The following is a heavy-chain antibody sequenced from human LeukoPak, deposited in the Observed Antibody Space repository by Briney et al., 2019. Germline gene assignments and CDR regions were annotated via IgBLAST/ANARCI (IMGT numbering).Heavy chain of an antibody. Sequence: PGGSLSLSCAASGFTFSSYGMHWVRQAPGRGLEWVAFIRYDGSNKYYADSVKGRFTISRDNSKNTLYLQMNSLRAEDTAVYYCAKDQRFLEWVFDYWGQGTLVTVSS. CDR3: AKDQRFLEWVFDY. CDR1: GFTFSSYG. CDR2: IRYDGSNK. J-gene: IGHJ4*02. V-gene: IGHV3-30*02. D-gene: IGHD3-3*01.